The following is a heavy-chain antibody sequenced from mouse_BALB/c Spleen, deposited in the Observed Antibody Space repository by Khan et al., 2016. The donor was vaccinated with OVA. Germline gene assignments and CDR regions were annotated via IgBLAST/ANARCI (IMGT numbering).Heavy chain of an antibody. CDR3: SRGGYGGFAY. J-gene: IGHJ3*01. D-gene: IGHD2-2*01. Sequence: VQLQQSGPEMVKPGASVKVSCKASGYAFTSYIMCWVMQSHGKSLAWIGYIDPYNGGTGYNQKFTGKATLTVDKSSTTAYMPLNSLTSEDSAVYYWSRGGYGGFAYWGQGTLVTVSA. CDR1: GYAFTSYI. V-gene: IGHV1S135*01. CDR2: IDPYNGGT.